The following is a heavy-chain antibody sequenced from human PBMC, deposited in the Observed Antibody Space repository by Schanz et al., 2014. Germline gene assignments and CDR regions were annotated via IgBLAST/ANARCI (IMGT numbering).Heavy chain of an antibody. CDR2: IIPIFGIA. CDR3: ATIGVNDYWRFGLDL. CDR1: GGNFNSNA. D-gene: IGHD3-16*01. Sequence: QVQLVQSGAEVKKPGSSVKVSCKASGGNFNSNAISWVRQAPGQGLEWMGRIIPIFGIANYAQKFQGRVTITADKSTSTAYMELSSLRSEDTAVYYCATIGVNDYWRFGLDLWGQGTTVTVSS. V-gene: IGHV1-69*04. J-gene: IGHJ6*02.